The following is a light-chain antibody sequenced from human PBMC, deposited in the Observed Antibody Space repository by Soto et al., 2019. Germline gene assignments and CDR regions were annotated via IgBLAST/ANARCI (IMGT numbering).Light chain of an antibody. CDR3: QQYGSSPALFT. V-gene: IGKV3-20*01. CDR1: QSVSSDS. Sequence: EIVLTQSPGTLSLSPGERATLSCWASQSVSSDSLAWYQQKPGQAPRPLIYGASSRATGIPDRFSGSGSGTEFTLTISRLEPEDFAVYYCQQYGSSPALFTFGPGTKVDIK. CDR2: GAS. J-gene: IGKJ3*01.